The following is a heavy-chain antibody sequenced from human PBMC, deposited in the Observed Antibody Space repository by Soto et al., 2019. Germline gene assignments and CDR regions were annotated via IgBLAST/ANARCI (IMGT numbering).Heavy chain of an antibody. Sequence: SETLSLTCTVSGGSISSYYWSWIRQPPGKGLEWIGYIYYSGSTNYNPSLKSRVTISVDTSKNQFSLKLSSVTAADTAVYYCASTGGTTVTTYYYYYMDVWGKGTTVTVSS. CDR2: IYYSGST. D-gene: IGHD4-17*01. V-gene: IGHV4-59*01. CDR1: GGSISSYY. CDR3: ASTGGTTVTTYYYYYMDV. J-gene: IGHJ6*03.